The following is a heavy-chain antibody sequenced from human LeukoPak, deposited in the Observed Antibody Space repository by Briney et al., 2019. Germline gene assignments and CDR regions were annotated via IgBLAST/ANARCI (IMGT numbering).Heavy chain of an antibody. V-gene: IGHV4-38-2*01. J-gene: IGHJ4*02. Sequence: SETLSLTCAVSGYSISSGYYWGWIRQPPGKGLEWIGSIYHSGSTYYNPSLKSRVTISVDTSKNQFSLKLSSVTAADPAVYYCARSAEAELDYWGQGPLVTVSS. CDR3: ARSAEAELDY. CDR1: GYSISSGYY. CDR2: IYHSGST.